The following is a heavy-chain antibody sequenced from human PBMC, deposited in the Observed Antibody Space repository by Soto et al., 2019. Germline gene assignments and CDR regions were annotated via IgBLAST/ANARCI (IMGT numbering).Heavy chain of an antibody. D-gene: IGHD2-2*01. Sequence: ASVKVSCKVSGYTLTELSMHWVRQAPGKGLEWMGGFDPEDGETIYAQKFQGRVTMTEDTSTDTAYMELSSLRSEDTAVYYCAIVVVPAAMRGYYFDYWGQGTLVTVSS. V-gene: IGHV1-24*01. CDR3: AIVVVPAAMRGYYFDY. CDR2: FDPEDGET. CDR1: GYTLTELS. J-gene: IGHJ4*02.